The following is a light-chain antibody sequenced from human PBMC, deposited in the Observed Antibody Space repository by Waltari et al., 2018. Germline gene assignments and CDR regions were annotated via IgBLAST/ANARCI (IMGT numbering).Light chain of an antibody. CDR3: QQYDNLPPQLT. CDR2: DAS. J-gene: IGKJ4*01. Sequence: DIQMTQSPSSLSASVGDRVTITCQASQDISNYLNWYQQKTGKAPKLLIYDASNVETGVPSRFSGSGYGTDFTFTISSLQPEDIATYYCQQYDNLPPQLTFGGGTKVEIK. V-gene: IGKV1-33*01. CDR1: QDISNY.